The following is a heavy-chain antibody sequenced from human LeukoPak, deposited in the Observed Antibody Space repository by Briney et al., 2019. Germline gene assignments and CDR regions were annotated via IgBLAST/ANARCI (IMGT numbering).Heavy chain of an antibody. D-gene: IGHD6-13*01. J-gene: IGHJ6*02. CDR3: ARQQLVHYGMDV. Sequence: SETLSLTCTVSGGSISSSSYYWGWIRQPPGKGLEWIGSIYYSGSTYYNPSLKSRVTISVDTSKNQFSLKLSSVTAADTAVYYCARQQLVHYGMDVWGQGTTVTVS. CDR1: GGSISSSSYY. CDR2: IYYSGST. V-gene: IGHV4-39*01.